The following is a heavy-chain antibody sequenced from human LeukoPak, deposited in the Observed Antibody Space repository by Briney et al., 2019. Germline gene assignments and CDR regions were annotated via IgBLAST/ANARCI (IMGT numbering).Heavy chain of an antibody. D-gene: IGHD5-18*01. CDR3: ARDLVDTAMVIWNWFDP. V-gene: IGHV3-74*01. CDR1: GFTFSSYW. J-gene: IGHJ5*02. CDR2: IDSDGTST. Sequence: PGGSLRLSCAASGFTFSSYWIHWVRQAPGEGLVWVSRIDSDGTSTSYADSVKGRFTISRDNAKNTLDLQMNSLRAEDTAVYYCARDLVDTAMVIWNWFDPWGQGTLVTVSS.